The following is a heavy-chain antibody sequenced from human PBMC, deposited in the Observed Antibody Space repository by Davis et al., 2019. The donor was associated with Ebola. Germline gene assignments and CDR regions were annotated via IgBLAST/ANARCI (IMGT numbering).Heavy chain of an antibody. CDR1: GFTFSSYW. CDR3: AKRLLWFGDLPEYYFDY. CDR2: INSDGSST. Sequence: GESLKISCAASGFTFSSYWMHWVRQAPGKGLVWVSRINSDGSSTSYADSVKGRFTISRDNAKNTLYLQMNSLRAEDTAVYYCAKRLLWFGDLPEYYFDYWGQGTLVTVSS. J-gene: IGHJ4*02. D-gene: IGHD3-10*01. V-gene: IGHV3-74*01.